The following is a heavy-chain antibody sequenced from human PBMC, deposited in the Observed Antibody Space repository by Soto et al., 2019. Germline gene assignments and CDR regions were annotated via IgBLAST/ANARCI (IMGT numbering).Heavy chain of an antibody. CDR2: IYHSGST. V-gene: IGHV4-4*02. J-gene: IGHJ5*02. CDR3: ARERDYGSGSYYNPPLRWFDP. CDR1: SGSISSSNW. Sequence: QVQLQESGPGLVKPSGTLSLTCAVSSGSISSSNWWSWVRQPPGKGLEWIGEIYHSGSTNYNPSLKSRVTISVDKSKNQFSLKLSSVTAADTAVYYCARERDYGSGSYYNPPLRWFDPWGQGTLVTVSS. D-gene: IGHD3-10*01.